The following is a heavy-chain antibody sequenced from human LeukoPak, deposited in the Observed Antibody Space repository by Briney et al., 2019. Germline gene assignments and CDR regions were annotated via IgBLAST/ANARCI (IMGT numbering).Heavy chain of an antibody. V-gene: IGHV1-69*01. Sequence: SVKVSCKASGGTFSSYAISWVRQAPGQGLEWMGGIIPIFGTANYAQKFQGRVTITADESTSTAHMELSSLRSEDTAVYYCARGCSGGACYYYGMDVWGQGTTVTVSS. CDR1: GGTFSSYA. J-gene: IGHJ6*02. CDR3: ARGCSGGACYYYGMDV. CDR2: IIPIFGTA. D-gene: IGHD2-15*01.